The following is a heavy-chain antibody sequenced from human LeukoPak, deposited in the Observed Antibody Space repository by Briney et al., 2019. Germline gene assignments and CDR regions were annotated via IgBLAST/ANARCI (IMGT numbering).Heavy chain of an antibody. J-gene: IGHJ4*02. CDR3: ASWYDYYDSSSYYEDFDY. Sequence: ASVKVSCKASGYTFTSYGISWVRQAPGQGLEWMGWINPNSGGTNYAQKFQGRVSMIRDTSISTAYMQLSRLRSDDTAVYYCASWYDYYDSSSYYEDFDYWGQGTLVTVSS. CDR1: GYTFTSYG. CDR2: INPNSGGT. V-gene: IGHV1-2*02. D-gene: IGHD3-22*01.